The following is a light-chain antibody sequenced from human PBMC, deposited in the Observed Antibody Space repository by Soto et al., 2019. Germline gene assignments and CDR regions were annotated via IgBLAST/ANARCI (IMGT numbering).Light chain of an antibody. CDR3: QQRPNWPPT. CDR2: DAS. J-gene: IGKJ1*01. Sequence: EVVLTQSPATLSLSPGERATLSCRASQAVSSYLAWYQQKPGQAPRLLIYDASNRATGIPARFSGSGYGTDFTLTISSLEPEDFAVYYCQQRPNWPPTFGQGTKVEIK. CDR1: QAVSSY. V-gene: IGKV3-11*01.